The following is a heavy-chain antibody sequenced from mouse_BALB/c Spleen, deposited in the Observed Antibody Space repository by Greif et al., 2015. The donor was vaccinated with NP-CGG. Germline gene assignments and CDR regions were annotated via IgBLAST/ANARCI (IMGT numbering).Heavy chain of an antibody. D-gene: IGHD1-1*01. CDR1: GFNIKDTY. CDR3: ARAPDYYGSSYVAMDY. CDR2: IDPANGNT. V-gene: IGHV14-3*02. Sequence: EVKLVESGAELVKPGASVKLSCTASGFNIKDTYMHWVKQRPEQGLEWIGRIDPANGNTKYDPKFQGKATITADTSSNTAYLQLSSLTSEDTAVYYCARAPDYYGSSYVAMDYWGQGTSVTVSS. J-gene: IGHJ4*01.